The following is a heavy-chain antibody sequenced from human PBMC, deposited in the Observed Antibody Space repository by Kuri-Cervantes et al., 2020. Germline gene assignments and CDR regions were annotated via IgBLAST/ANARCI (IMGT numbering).Heavy chain of an antibody. CDR2: IWYDGSNK. CDR1: GFTFSSYA. V-gene: IGHV3-30*04. Sequence: GGSLRLSCAASGFTFSSYAMSWVRQAPGKGLEWAAVIWYDGSNKYYADSVKGRFTISRDSSRDTLYLQMNSLRTEDTAVYYCARGSSGWSRFDYWGQGTLVTVSS. J-gene: IGHJ4*02. CDR3: ARGSSGWSRFDY. D-gene: IGHD6-19*01.